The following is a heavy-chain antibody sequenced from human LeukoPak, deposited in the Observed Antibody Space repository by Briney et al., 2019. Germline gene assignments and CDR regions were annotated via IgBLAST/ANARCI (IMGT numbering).Heavy chain of an antibody. Sequence: PSETLSLTCSVSGGSMRSYYRSWIRQPPGKELEWIGYIYNSGNTNYNPPLTNRVTIKVDTSKRQFSVKLRSVAAADTAVYYCARGSGPYYFGYWGQGTMVSVSS. CDR3: ARGSGPYYFGY. D-gene: IGHD6-19*01. J-gene: IGHJ4*02. CDR2: IYNSGNT. CDR1: GGSMRSYY. V-gene: IGHV4-4*09.